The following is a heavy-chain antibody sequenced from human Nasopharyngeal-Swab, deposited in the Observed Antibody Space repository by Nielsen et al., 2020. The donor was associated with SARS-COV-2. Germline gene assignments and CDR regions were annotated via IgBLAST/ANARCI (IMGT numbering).Heavy chain of an antibody. J-gene: IGHJ3*02. D-gene: IGHD5-18*01. Sequence: SETLSLTCTDFGGSISTYYWSWIRQAPGKGLEWIGYIYYSGSTNYNPSLKSRVTISVDTSKNQFSLKLSSVTAADTAVYYCAREVRGYAYGTRSFDIWGQGTMVTVSS. CDR1: GGSISTYY. CDR3: AREVRGYAYGTRSFDI. V-gene: IGHV4-59*12. CDR2: IYYSGST.